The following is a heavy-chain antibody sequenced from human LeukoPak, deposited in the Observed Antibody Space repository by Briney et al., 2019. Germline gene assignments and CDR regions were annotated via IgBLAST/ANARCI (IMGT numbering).Heavy chain of an antibody. CDR1: GFTFSSYS. J-gene: IGHJ6*02. D-gene: IGHD5-12*01. CDR3: MGLRSEYYGMDV. CDR2: ISSSSSYI. V-gene: IGHV3-21*01. Sequence: GGSLRLSCAASGFTFSSYSMNWVRQAPGKGLEWVSSISSSSSYIYYADSVKGRFTISRDNAKNSLYLQMNSLRAEDTAVYYCMGLRSEYYGMDVWGQGTTVTVPS.